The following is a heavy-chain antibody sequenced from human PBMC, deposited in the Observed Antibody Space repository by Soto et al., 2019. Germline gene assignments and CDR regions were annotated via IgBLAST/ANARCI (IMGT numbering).Heavy chain of an antibody. CDR2: IYHSGST. CDR3: AGLQGYDFWSGYYPYNWFDP. J-gene: IGHJ5*02. CDR1: DGYMSSGGDA. Sequence: PQSHTYTVSDGYMSSGGDAWSWIRQPPGKCGEWIGYIYHSGSTYYNPSLKSRVTISVDRSKNQFSLKLSSVTAADTAVYYCAGLQGYDFWSGYYPYNWFDPWGQGTLVT. D-gene: IGHD3-3*01. V-gene: IGHV4-30-2*01.